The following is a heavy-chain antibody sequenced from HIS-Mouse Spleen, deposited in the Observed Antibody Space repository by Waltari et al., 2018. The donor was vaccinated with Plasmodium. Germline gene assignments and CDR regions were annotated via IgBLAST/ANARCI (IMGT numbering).Heavy chain of an antibody. Sequence: QVQLVQSGAEVKKPGASVKVPCKASGYTFTGYYMHCVRQAPGQGLEWMGWINPNSGGTNYAQKFQGRVTMTRDTSISTAYMELSRLRSDDTAVYYCARVLGYKAAAGTFVEYFQHWGQGTLVTVSS. J-gene: IGHJ1*01. D-gene: IGHD6-13*01. CDR2: INPNSGGT. CDR1: GYTFTGYY. CDR3: ARVLGYKAAAGTFVEYFQH. V-gene: IGHV1-2*02.